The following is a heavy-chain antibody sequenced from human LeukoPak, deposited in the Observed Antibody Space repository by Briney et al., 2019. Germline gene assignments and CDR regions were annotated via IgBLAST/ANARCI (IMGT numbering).Heavy chain of an antibody. V-gene: IGHV1-18*01. J-gene: IGHJ6*02. CDR1: GYTFTSYG. Sequence: GASVKVSCKASGYTFTSYGISWVRQAPGQGLEWMGWISAYNGNTNYAQKLQGRVTMTTDTSTSTAYMELSSLRSEDTAVYYCARDRSSSHTHYYYYGMDVWGQGTTVTVSS. CDR2: ISAYNGNT. D-gene: IGHD6-13*01. CDR3: ARDRSSSHTHYYYYGMDV.